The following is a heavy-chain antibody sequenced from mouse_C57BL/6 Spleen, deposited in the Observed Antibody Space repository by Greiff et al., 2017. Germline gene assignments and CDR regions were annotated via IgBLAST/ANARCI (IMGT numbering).Heavy chain of an antibody. CDR1: GYPFTSYW. J-gene: IGHJ4*01. D-gene: IGHD4-1*01. Sequence: VQLQQPGAELVRPGSSVKLSCKASGYPFTSYWMDWVKQRPGQGLEWIGNIYPSDSETHYNQKFKDKATLTVDNPASTAYIQLSSLTSEDSAVYYCARATNCDSPSYAMDYWSQGTSVTVSS. CDR2: IYPSDSET. V-gene: IGHV1-61*01. CDR3: ARATNCDSPSYAMDY.